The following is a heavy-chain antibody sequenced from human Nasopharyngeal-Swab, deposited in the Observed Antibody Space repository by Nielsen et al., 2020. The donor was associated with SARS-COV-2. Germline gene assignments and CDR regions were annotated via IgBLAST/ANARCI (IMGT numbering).Heavy chain of an antibody. D-gene: IGHD3-16*02. V-gene: IGHV4-31*03. CDR3: ARGEFGGVIVLDAFDI. Sequence: SETLSLTCTVSGGSISSGGYYWSWIRQRPGKGLEWIGYIYYSGSTYYNPSLKSRVTISVDTSKNQFSLKLSSVTAADTAVYYCARGEFGGVIVLDAFDIWGQGTMVTVSS. J-gene: IGHJ3*02. CDR2: IYYSGST. CDR1: GGSISSGGYY.